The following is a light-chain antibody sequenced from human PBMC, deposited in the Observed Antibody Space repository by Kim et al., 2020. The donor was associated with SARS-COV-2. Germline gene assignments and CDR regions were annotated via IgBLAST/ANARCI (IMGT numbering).Light chain of an antibody. CDR3: QKYNSAPWT. Sequence: DIQLTQSPSSLSASIGDRVTITCQASQDIANSLAWYQQKPGKVPQVLIYAASTLQSGVPSRFSGSGSGTEFTLTIGSLQTEDVATYYCQKYNSAPWTFGPGTKVDIK. CDR1: QDIANS. V-gene: IGKV1-27*01. J-gene: IGKJ1*01. CDR2: AAS.